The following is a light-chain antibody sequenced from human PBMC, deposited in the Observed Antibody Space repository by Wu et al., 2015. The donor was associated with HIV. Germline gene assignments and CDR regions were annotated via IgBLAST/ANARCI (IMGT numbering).Light chain of an antibody. CDR3: QQYESWPPYS. V-gene: IGKV3-15*01. CDR2: DAS. J-gene: IGKJ2*03. CDR1: ESVRNN. Sequence: EIVMTLSPATLSVSPGERATLSCRASESVRNNLAWYQQKPGQAPRLLIYDASTRATGIPARFSGSGSGTEFTLTISSLQSEGFAVYYCQQYESWPPYSFGQGTKLEIK.